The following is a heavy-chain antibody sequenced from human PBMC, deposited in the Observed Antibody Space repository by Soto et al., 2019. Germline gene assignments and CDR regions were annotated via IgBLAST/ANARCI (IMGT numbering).Heavy chain of an antibody. CDR1: GGPISSSNW. J-gene: IGHJ4*02. Sequence: QVQLQESGPGLVKPSGTLSLTCAVSGGPISSSNWWSWVRQPPGKGLEWIGGIYHSGSTNYYPSLKSRVTISVDKSKNQCSLKLSSVTAADTAVYPCAGTTWDGYTGYSFDYWGQGTLVTVSS. D-gene: IGHD5-18*01. CDR2: IYHSGST. V-gene: IGHV4-4*02. CDR3: AGTTWDGYTGYSFDY.